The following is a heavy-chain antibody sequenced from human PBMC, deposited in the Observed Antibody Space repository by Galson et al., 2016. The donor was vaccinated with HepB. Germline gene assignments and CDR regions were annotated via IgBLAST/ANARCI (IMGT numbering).Heavy chain of an antibody. CDR3: ARATEIPGTYWFDP. CDR2: INTNTGNP. Sequence: SVKVSCKASGYTFTKYAINWVRQAPGQGLEWMGWINTNTGNPTYAQGFTGRFVFSLDTSVITTYLQISSLKADDTALYFCARATEIPGTYWFDPWGQGTLVTVSS. CDR1: GYTFTKYA. D-gene: IGHD1-20*01. J-gene: IGHJ5*02. V-gene: IGHV7-4-1*02.